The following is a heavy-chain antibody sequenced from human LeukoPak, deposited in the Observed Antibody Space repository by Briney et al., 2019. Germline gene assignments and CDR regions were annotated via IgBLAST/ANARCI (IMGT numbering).Heavy chain of an antibody. CDR1: GFTFSDYY. D-gene: IGHD5-18*01. CDR3: ARLDSYAPVPGY. J-gene: IGHJ4*02. CDR2: ISSSSSYT. V-gene: IGHV3-11*03. Sequence: PGGSLRLSCAASGFTFSDYYMSWIRQAPGKGLEWVSYISSSSSYTNYADSVKGRFTISRDNANNSLYLQMNSLRAEDTAVYYCARLDSYAPVPGYWGQGTLVTVPS.